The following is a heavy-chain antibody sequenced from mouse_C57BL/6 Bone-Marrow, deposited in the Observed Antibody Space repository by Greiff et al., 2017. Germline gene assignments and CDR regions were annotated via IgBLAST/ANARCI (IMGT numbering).Heavy chain of an antibody. J-gene: IGHJ4*01. CDR3: ALSYLHY. CDR2: ISDGGSYT. V-gene: IGHV5-4*03. CDR1: GFTFSSYA. Sequence: DVKLVESGGGLVKPGGSLKLSCAASGFTFSSYAMSWVRQTPEKRLEWVATISDGGSYTYYPDNVKGRFTISRDNAKNNLYLQMSHLKSEDTAMYYCALSYLHYWGQGTSVTVSS. D-gene: IGHD5-5*01.